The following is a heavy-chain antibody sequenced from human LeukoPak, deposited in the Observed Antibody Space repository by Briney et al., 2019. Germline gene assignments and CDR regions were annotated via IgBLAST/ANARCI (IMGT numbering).Heavy chain of an antibody. CDR1: GFTFSTYG. V-gene: IGHV3-23*01. J-gene: IGHJ4*02. D-gene: IGHD1-26*01. Sequence: GGSLRLSCAASGFTFSTYGMSWVRQAPGKGLEWVSGISGSGGSRFYTDSVKGRFTIFRDNSKNTLYLQMNSLRAEDTAVYYCAKLREWELPDLFDYWGQGTLVTVSS. CDR3: AKLREWELPDLFDY. CDR2: ISGSGGSR.